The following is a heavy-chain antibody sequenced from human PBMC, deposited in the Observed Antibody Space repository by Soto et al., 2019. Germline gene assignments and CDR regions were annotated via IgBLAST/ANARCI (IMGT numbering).Heavy chain of an antibody. V-gene: IGHV4-39*01. Sequence: PSETLSLTCTVSGGSISSSTYNWGWLRQPPGKRLEWIGNIYYSGSPYYNPSLKSRVTISVDTSRNQLSLKLSSVTAADTAVYYCARSPTAVTTPRRDTFDVWGQGTMVTVSS. D-gene: IGHD4-17*01. CDR1: GGSISSSTYN. CDR3: ARSPTAVTTPRRDTFDV. CDR2: IYYSGSP. J-gene: IGHJ3*01.